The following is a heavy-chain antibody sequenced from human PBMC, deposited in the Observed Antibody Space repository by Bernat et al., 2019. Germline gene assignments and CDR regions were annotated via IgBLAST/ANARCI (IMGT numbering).Heavy chain of an antibody. CDR1: GGSISSSSYY. D-gene: IGHD3-3*01. V-gene: IGHV4-39*01. J-gene: IGHJ5*02. CDR2: IYYSGST. Sequence: QLQLQESGPGLVKPLETLSLTCTVSGGSISSSSYYWGWIRQPPGKGLEWIGSIYYSGSTYYNPSLKSRVTISVDTSKTQFSLKLSSVTAADTAVYYCARTYYDFWSGYYPSNWFDPWGQGTLVTVSS. CDR3: ARTYYDFWSGYYPSNWFDP.